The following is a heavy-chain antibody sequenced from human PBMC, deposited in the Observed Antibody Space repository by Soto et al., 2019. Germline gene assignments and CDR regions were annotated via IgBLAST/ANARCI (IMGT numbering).Heavy chain of an antibody. CDR3: ASIPSSSWYVIGY. V-gene: IGHV4-39*01. Sequence: SETLSLTCTVSGGSLSSSSYYWGWIRQPPGKGLEWIGSIYYSGSTYYNPSPKSRVTISVDTSKNQFSLKLSSVTAADTAVYYCASIPSSSWYVIGYWGQGTLVTVSS. J-gene: IGHJ4*02. D-gene: IGHD6-13*01. CDR1: GGSLSSSSYY. CDR2: IYYSGST.